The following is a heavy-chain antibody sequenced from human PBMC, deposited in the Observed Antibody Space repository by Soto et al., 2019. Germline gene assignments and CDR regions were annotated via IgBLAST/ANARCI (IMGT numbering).Heavy chain of an antibody. CDR2: IYSGGST. V-gene: IGHV3-66*01. Sequence: EVQLVESGGGLVQPGGSLRLSCAASGFTVGTNFMTWVRQAPGKGLEWVSVIYSGGSTFYADSVKGRFTITRDNSENTLYFQMNSLRAEDTAVYYCARAKMQLWPNYYDDGLDVWGQGTTVTVSS. J-gene: IGHJ6*02. CDR3: ARAKMQLWPNYYDDGLDV. D-gene: IGHD5-18*01. CDR1: GFTVGTNF.